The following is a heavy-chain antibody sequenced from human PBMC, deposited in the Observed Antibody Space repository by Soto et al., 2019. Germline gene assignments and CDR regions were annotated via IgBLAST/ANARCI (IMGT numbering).Heavy chain of an antibody. Sequence: PGGSLRLSCAASGFTFSSYSMNWVRQAPGKGLEWVSSISSSSSYIYYADSVKGRFTISRDNAKNSLYLQMNSLRAEGTAVYYCARDPLGIAVVTRMDVWGQGTTVTVSS. CDR1: GFTFSSYS. CDR3: ARDPLGIAVVTRMDV. V-gene: IGHV3-21*01. J-gene: IGHJ6*02. D-gene: IGHD6-19*01. CDR2: ISSSSSYI.